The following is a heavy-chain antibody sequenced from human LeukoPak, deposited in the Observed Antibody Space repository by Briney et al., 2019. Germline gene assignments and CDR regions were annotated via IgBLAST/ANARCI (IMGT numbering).Heavy chain of an antibody. Sequence: ASVKVSCKASGGTFSSYAISWVRQATGQGLEWMGWMNPNSGNTGYAQKLQGRVTMTRNTSISTAYMEPSSLRSEDTAVYYCARGKGGTAMVLYYYYYYMDVWGKGTTVTISS. CDR3: ARGKGGTAMVLYYYYYYMDV. J-gene: IGHJ6*03. V-gene: IGHV1-8*02. CDR2: MNPNSGNT. CDR1: GGTFSSYA. D-gene: IGHD5-18*01.